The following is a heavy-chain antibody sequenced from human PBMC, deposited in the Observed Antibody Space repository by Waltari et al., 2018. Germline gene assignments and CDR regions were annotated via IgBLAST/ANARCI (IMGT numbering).Heavy chain of an antibody. CDR1: GYTLTELS. D-gene: IGHD6-19*01. J-gene: IGHJ3*02. CDR3: AREAGYSSGWDDAFDI. CDR2: CDPEDGET. V-gene: IGHV1-24*01. Sequence: QVQLVQSGAEVKKPGASVKVSCKVSGYTLTELSMHWVRQAPGKGLEWMGGCDPEDGETIYAQKFQGRVTMTEDTSTDTAYMELSSLRSEDTAVYYCAREAGYSSGWDDAFDIWGQGTMVTVSS.